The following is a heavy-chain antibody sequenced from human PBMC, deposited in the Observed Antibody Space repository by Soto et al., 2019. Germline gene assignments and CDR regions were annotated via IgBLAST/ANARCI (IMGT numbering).Heavy chain of an antibody. V-gene: IGHV3-30-3*01. CDR3: SRAPFDSSGYFGY. J-gene: IGHJ4*02. CDR2: ISYDETNE. D-gene: IGHD3-22*01. Sequence: GGSLRLSCAASGFTFSRYSMHWVRQAPGKGLEWVAAISYDETNESYADSVKGRFTISRDTSKNTLFLQMNSLRPEDTAVYFCSRAPFDSSGYFGYWGQGALVTVPQ. CDR1: GFTFSRYS.